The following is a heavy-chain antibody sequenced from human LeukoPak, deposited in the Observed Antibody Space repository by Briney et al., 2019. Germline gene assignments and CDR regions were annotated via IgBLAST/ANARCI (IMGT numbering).Heavy chain of an antibody. Sequence: GGSLRLSCAASGFSFKYVWMSWVRQAPGKGLEWVGRIRTKIEGETTDYAAPVKGRFSISRDDSKTTLYLEMNSLKTEDAAVYYCTTERNWELLRPYGMNIWGQGTTVTVSS. J-gene: IGHJ6*02. CDR1: GFSFKYVW. CDR2: IRTKIEGETT. D-gene: IGHD1-26*01. CDR3: TTERNWELLRPYGMNI. V-gene: IGHV3-15*01.